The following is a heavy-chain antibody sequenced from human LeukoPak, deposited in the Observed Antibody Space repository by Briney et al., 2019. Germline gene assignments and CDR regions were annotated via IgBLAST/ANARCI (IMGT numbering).Heavy chain of an antibody. CDR3: AMTGYYYDSSGYYYNY. V-gene: IGHV1-69*05. CDR2: IIPIFGTA. Sequence: ASVKVSCKASGGTFSSYAISWVRQAPGQGLEWMGGIIPIFGTANYAQKFQGRVTITTDESTSTAYMELSSLISEDTAVYYCAMTGYYYDSSGYYYNYWGQGTLVTVSS. J-gene: IGHJ4*02. D-gene: IGHD3-22*01. CDR1: GGTFSSYA.